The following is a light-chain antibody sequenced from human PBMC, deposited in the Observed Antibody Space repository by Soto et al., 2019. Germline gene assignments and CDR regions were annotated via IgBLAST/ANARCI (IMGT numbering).Light chain of an antibody. Sequence: IQLTQSPSSLSASVGDRVTITCRASQGISSYLAWYQQKPWKAPKLLIYGASTLEGGVPFRFSGSGSGTDFTLIISSVQPEDFATYYCQQLNTYPITFGQGTRREIK. CDR2: GAS. J-gene: IGKJ5*01. V-gene: IGKV1-9*01. CDR3: QQLNTYPIT. CDR1: QGISSY.